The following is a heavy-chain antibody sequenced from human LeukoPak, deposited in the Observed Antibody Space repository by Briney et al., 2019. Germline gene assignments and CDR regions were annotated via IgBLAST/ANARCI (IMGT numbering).Heavy chain of an antibody. Sequence: ASVKVSCKASGGTFSSYAISWVRQAPGHGLEWMGGIVPIFGTANYAQKFQGRVTITTDDSTSTASMEVSSLRSEDTAVYYCASRIRDYYYYYYMDVWGKGTTVTVSS. D-gene: IGHD2-15*01. J-gene: IGHJ6*03. CDR3: ASRIRDYYYYYYMDV. V-gene: IGHV1-69*05. CDR2: IVPIFGTA. CDR1: GGTFSSYA.